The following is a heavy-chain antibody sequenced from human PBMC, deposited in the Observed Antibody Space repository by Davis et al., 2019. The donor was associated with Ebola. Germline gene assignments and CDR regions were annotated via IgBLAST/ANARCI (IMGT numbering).Heavy chain of an antibody. CDR3: ARHRSGSSPRAYFQH. CDR1: GGSISSYY. J-gene: IGHJ1*01. Sequence: GSLRLSCTVSGGSISSYYWSWIRQPPGKGLEWIGYIYYSGSTNYNPSLKSRVTISVDTSKNQFSLKLSSVTAADTAVYYCARHRSGSSPRAYFQHWGQGTLVTVSS. CDR2: IYYSGST. V-gene: IGHV4-59*08. D-gene: IGHD1-26*01.